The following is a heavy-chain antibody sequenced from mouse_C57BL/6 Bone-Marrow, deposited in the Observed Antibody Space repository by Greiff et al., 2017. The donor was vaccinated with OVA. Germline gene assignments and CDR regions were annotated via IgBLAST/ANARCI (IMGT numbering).Heavy chain of an antibody. Sequence: QVQLQQPGAELVKPGASVKMSCKASGYTFTSYWITWVKQRPGQGLEWIGDIYPGSGSTNYNEKFKSKATLTVDTSSSTAYMQLSSLTSEDSAVYYCARTEGYGSSFAWFAYWGQGTLVTVSA. CDR2: IYPGSGST. J-gene: IGHJ3*01. CDR1: GYTFTSYW. CDR3: ARTEGYGSSFAWFAY. D-gene: IGHD1-1*01. V-gene: IGHV1-55*01.